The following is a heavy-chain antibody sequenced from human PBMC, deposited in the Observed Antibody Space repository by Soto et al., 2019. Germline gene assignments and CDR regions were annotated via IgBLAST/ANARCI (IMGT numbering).Heavy chain of an antibody. D-gene: IGHD2-15*01. CDR2: ISAYNGNT. V-gene: IGHV1-18*01. CDR1: GYTFTSYG. Sequence: ASVKVSCKASGYTFTSYGISWVRQAPGQGLEWMGWISAYNGNTNYAQKLQGRVTMTTDTSTSTAYMELRSLRSDDTAVYYCAIAPGIVVVVAGDAFDIWGQGTMVTVSS. CDR3: AIAPGIVVVVAGDAFDI. J-gene: IGHJ3*02.